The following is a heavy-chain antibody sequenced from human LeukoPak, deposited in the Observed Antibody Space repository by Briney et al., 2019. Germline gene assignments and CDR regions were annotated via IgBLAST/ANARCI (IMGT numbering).Heavy chain of an antibody. J-gene: IGHJ4*02. CDR3: ARYLNWGSPGFDY. V-gene: IGHV3-7*01. CDR1: GFTFSSYW. CDR2: IKQDGSEK. Sequence: PGGSLRLSCAASGFTFSSYWMSWVRQAPGKGLEWVANIKQDGSEKYYVDSVKGRFTISRDNAKNSLYLQMNSLRAEDTAVYYCARYLNWGSPGFDYWGQGTLVTVSS. D-gene: IGHD7-27*01.